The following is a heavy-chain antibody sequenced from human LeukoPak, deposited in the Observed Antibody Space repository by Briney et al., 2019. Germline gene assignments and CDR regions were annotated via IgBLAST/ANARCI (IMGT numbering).Heavy chain of an antibody. CDR1: GGSISSSSYY. J-gene: IGHJ5*02. CDR2: IYYSGST. D-gene: IGHD3-3*01. V-gene: IGHV4-39*07. CDR3: ARELYDFWSGYYKPGWFDP. Sequence: PSETLSLTCTVSGGSISSSSYYWGWIRQPPGKGLEWIGSIYYSGSTYYNPSLKSRVTISVDTSRNQFSLKLSSVTAADTAVYYCARELYDFWSGYYKPGWFDPWGQGTLVTVSS.